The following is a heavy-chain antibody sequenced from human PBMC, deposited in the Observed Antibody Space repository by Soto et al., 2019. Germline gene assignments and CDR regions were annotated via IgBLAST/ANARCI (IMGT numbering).Heavy chain of an antibody. CDR2: IYYSGST. V-gene: IGHV4-31*03. J-gene: IGHJ4*02. CDR3: AGIYSGSPGGTLRY. Sequence: QVQLQESGPGLVKPSQTLSLTCTVSVGSISSVGYYWSWIRQHPGKGLEWIGYIYYSGSTYYNPSLKSRVTISVDTSKKQFSLKLSSVTAADTAVYYCAGIYSGSPGGTLRYWGQGTLVTVSS. D-gene: IGHD1-26*01. CDR1: VGSISSVGYY.